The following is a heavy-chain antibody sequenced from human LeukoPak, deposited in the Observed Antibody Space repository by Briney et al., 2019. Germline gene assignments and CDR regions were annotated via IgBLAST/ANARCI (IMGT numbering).Heavy chain of an antibody. CDR2: IYYSGST. CDR3: ARGRGYWAFDY. CDR1: GGSISSGDYY. J-gene: IGHJ4*02. D-gene: IGHD3-22*01. V-gene: IGHV4-30-4*08. Sequence: RASQTLSLTCTVSGGSISSGDYYWSWIRQPPGKGLEWIGYIYYSGSTYYNPSLKSRVTIPVDTSKNQFSLKLSSVTAADTAVYYCARGRGYWAFDYWGQGTLVTVSS.